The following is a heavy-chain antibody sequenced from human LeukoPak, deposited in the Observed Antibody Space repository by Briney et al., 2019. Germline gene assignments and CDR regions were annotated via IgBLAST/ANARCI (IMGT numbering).Heavy chain of an antibody. Sequence: GASVKVSCKASGYSFTRYGISWVRQAPGQGLEWMGWISGSNGNTNYAQKFQGRVTMTTDTSTGTAYMDLRNLRFDDTAVYYCATPPPGGATPPGYWGQGTLVTVSS. V-gene: IGHV1-18*01. CDR3: ATPPPGGATPPGY. D-gene: IGHD1-26*01. J-gene: IGHJ4*02. CDR2: ISGSNGNT. CDR1: GYSFTRYG.